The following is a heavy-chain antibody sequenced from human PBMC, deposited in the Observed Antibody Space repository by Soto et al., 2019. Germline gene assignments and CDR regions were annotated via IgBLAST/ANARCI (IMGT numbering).Heavy chain of an antibody. J-gene: IGHJ6*02. CDR2: MNGAATST. CDR3: VKERYGQLWLEDYGMDV. V-gene: IGHV3-23*03. D-gene: IGHD5-18*01. CDR1: GFTLSTYA. Sequence: QLSESGGGLLQPGGSLTLSCAASGFTLSTYAMTWVRQPPGKGLEWVSSMNGAATSTSYADSVKGRFTTSRDKSKNTLYLEMRTLRPEDTAVYYCVKERYGQLWLEDYGMDVWGQGTTVTVSS.